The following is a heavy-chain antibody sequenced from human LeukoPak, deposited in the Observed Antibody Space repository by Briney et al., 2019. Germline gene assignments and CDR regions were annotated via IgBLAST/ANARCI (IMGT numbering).Heavy chain of an antibody. V-gene: IGHV1-2*04. D-gene: IGHD2-15*01. J-gene: IGHJ5*02. CDR2: INPNSGGT. Sequence: ASVKVSCKASGYTFTGHYMHWVRQAPGQGLEWMGWINPNSGGTNYAQRFQGWVTMTRDTSISTAYMELSRLRSDDTAVYYCARDQPTRRFDPWGQGTLVTVSS. CDR3: ARDQPTRRFDP. CDR1: GYTFTGHY.